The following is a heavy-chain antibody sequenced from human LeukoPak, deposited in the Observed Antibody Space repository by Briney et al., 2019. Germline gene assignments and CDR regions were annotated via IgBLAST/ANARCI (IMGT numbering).Heavy chain of an antibody. D-gene: IGHD3-10*01. J-gene: IGHJ4*02. V-gene: IGHV3-23*01. CDR3: AKDDHYYGSGSYHDY. CDR2: ISGSGGST. CDR1: GFTFSSFA. Sequence: GGSLRLSCAASGFTFSSFAMSWVRQAPGKGLEWVSGISGSGGSTYYADSVKGRFTISRDNSKNTLYLQMNSLRAEDTAVYYCAKDDHYYGSGSYHDYWGQGTLVTVSS.